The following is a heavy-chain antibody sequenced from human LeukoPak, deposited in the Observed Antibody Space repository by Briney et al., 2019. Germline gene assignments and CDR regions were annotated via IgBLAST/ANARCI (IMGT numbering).Heavy chain of an antibody. V-gene: IGHV3-7*03. D-gene: IGHD6-13*01. CDR3: AKTRPLDSSSWSHGDY. Sequence: PGGSLRLSCVASGFTFGKYWMSWVRQGPGKGLEWVVNIKLDGSEKNYVDSVKGRFTISRDNTKNSLYLQMNSLRAEDTAVYYCAKTRPLDSSSWSHGDYWGQGTLVTVSS. J-gene: IGHJ4*02. CDR1: GFTFGKYW. CDR2: IKLDGSEK.